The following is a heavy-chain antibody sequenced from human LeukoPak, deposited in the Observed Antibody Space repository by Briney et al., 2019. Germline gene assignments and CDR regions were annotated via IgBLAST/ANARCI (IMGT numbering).Heavy chain of an antibody. V-gene: IGHV3-30*04. CDR2: ISFDGTNK. Sequence: GGSLRLSCTASGVILSNYAMHWVRRPPGRGLEWVAVISFDGTNKYYRDSVEGRFSVSRDNSKNTLYLQMNSLRPDDTAMYYCATDYGDYEPIDYWGQGTLVTVSS. CDR1: GVILSNYA. J-gene: IGHJ4*02. CDR3: ATDYGDYEPIDY. D-gene: IGHD4-17*01.